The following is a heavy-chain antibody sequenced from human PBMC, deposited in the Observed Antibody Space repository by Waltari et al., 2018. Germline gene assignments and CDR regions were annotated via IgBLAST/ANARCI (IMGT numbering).Heavy chain of an antibody. CDR3: ARERGNLGYCSGGSCYPPDY. CDR2: INPNSGGT. Sequence: HWVRQAPGQGLEWMGRINPNSGGTNYAQKFQGRVTMTRDTSISTAYMELSRLRSDDTAVYYCARERGNLGYCSGGSCYPPDYWGQGTLVTVSS. J-gene: IGHJ4*02. V-gene: IGHV1-2*06. D-gene: IGHD2-15*01.